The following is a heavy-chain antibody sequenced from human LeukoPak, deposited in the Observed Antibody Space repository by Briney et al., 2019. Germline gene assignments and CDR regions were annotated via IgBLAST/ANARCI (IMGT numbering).Heavy chain of an antibody. J-gene: IGHJ4*02. V-gene: IGHV3-53*01. CDR1: GLTVSSNY. CDR3: ARGHRVGPTN. Sequence: PGGSLRLSCAASGLTVSSNYMSWVRQAPGKGLEWVSVIYSGGSTYYADSVKGRFTISRDNSENTLDPQMNSLRAEDTAVYYCARGHRVGPTNWGQGTLVTVSS. D-gene: IGHD1-26*01. CDR2: IYSGGST.